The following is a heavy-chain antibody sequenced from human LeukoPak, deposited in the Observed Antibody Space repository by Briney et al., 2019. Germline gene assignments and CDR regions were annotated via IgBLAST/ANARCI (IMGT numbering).Heavy chain of an antibody. CDR2: INASGGST. CDR3: ARDGDYGSGSYYNRWVDY. Sequence: ASVKVSCKASGYTFTSYYMHWVRQAPGQGREWMGVINASGGSTSYAQKFQGRVTITRDTDTSTVYMEMRSLRSEDTAVYYCARDGDYGSGSYYNRWVDYWGQGTLVTVSS. J-gene: IGHJ4*02. V-gene: IGHV1-46*01. D-gene: IGHD3-10*01. CDR1: GYTFTSYY.